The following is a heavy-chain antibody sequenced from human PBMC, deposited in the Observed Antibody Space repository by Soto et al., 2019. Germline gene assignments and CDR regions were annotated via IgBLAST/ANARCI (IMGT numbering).Heavy chain of an antibody. Sequence: QVQLQQSGPGLVKPSETLSLTCAVSGGSISNYNYYWGWLRQSPGKGLEWIGSVYYTGNTYYNPSLKRRLTISLDTSENQFSLRLTSVTAADTAVYFCARPRARWFGDLLSSDLDFWGQGSLVTVSS. CDR3: ARPRARWFGDLLSSDLDF. D-gene: IGHD3-10*01. CDR1: GGSISNYNYY. CDR2: VYYTGNT. J-gene: IGHJ4*02. V-gene: IGHV4-39*01.